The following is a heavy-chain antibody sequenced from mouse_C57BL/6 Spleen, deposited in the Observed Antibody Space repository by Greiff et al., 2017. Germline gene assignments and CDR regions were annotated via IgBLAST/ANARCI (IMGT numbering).Heavy chain of an antibody. CDR2: INPSSGDT. V-gene: IGHV1-7*01. J-gene: IGHJ2*01. Sequence: QVQLKESGAELAKPGASVKLSCKASGYTFTTYWMHWVKQRPGQGLEWIGYINPSSGDTKYNQTFKDKATLTADKSSSTAYVQLSSLTYEDSAVYYCARATQYDPFDYWGQGTTLTVSS. D-gene: IGHD2-3*01. CDR3: ARATQYDPFDY. CDR1: GYTFTTYW.